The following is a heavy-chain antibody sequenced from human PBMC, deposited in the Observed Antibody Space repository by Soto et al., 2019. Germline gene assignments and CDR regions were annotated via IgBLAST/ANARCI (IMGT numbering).Heavy chain of an antibody. CDR3: ARVYPSDTRYGYVGNNWFDP. J-gene: IGHJ5*02. D-gene: IGHD5-18*01. CDR2: INPSGGST. Sequence: ASVKVSCKASGYTFTSYYMHWVRQAPGQGLEWMGIINPSGGSTSYAQKFQGRVTMTRNTSTSTVYMELSSLRSEDTAVYYCARVYPSDTRYGYVGNNWFDPWGQGTLVTVSS. CDR1: GYTFTSYY. V-gene: IGHV1-46*03.